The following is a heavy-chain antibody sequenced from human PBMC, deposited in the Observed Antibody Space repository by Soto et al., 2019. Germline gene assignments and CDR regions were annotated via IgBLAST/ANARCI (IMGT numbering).Heavy chain of an antibody. CDR2: ISYDGSNK. V-gene: IGHV3-30*18. CDR3: AKDSIAASPYYYGMDV. D-gene: IGHD6-25*01. J-gene: IGHJ6*02. CDR1: GFTFSSYG. Sequence: ESGGGVVQPGRSLRLSCAASGFTFSSYGMHWVRQAPGKWLEWVAVISYDGSNKYYADYVKGRFTISRDNSKNTLYLQMNSLRAEDTAVYYCAKDSIAASPYYYGMDVWGQGTTVTVSS.